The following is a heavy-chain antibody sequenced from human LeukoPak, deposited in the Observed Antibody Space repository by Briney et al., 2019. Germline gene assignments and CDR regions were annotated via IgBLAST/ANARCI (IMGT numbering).Heavy chain of an antibody. J-gene: IGHJ4*02. CDR1: GFTFSDYG. CDR3: ARDYGGSSPFDY. Sequence: GGSLRFSCAASGFTFSDYGMHWVRQAPGKGLEWVAFIRYDGTEKFYADSVEGRFTISRDNSKNTLYLQLNSLRAEDTAVYYCARDYGGSSPFDYWGQGTLVTVSS. D-gene: IGHD4-23*01. CDR2: IRYDGTEK. V-gene: IGHV3-33*08.